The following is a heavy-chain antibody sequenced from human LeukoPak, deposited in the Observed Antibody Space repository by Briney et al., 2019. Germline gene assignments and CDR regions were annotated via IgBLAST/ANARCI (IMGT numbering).Heavy chain of an antibody. CDR2: INPSGGST. CDR3: ARDNGVEAAAGTIDY. V-gene: IGHV1-46*01. Sequence: ASVKVSCKASGYTFTSYYMHWVRQAPGQGLEWMGIINPSGGSTSYAQKFQGRVTMTRDTSTSTVYMELSSLRSEDTAVYYCARDNGVEAAAGTIDYWGQGTLVTVSS. J-gene: IGHJ4*02. D-gene: IGHD6-13*01. CDR1: GYTFTSYY.